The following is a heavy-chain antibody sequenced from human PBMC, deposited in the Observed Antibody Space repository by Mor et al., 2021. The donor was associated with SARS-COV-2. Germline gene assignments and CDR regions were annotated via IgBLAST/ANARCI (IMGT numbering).Heavy chain of an antibody. J-gene: IGHJ4*01. CDR3: AREYYYDSSGYIGYTAFDY. V-gene: IGHV4-59*08. Sequence: LEWIGYIYYSGSTNYNPSLKSRVTISVDTSKNQFSLKLGSVTAADTAVYYCAREYYYDSSGYIGYTAFDYW. D-gene: IGHD3-22*01. CDR2: IYYSGST.